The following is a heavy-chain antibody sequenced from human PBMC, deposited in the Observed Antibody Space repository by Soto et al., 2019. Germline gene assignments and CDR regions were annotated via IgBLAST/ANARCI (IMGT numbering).Heavy chain of an antibody. V-gene: IGHV1-3*01. CDR2: INAGNGNT. J-gene: IGHJ4*02. Sequence: ASVKVSCKASGYTFTSYAMHWVRQAPGQRLEWMGWINAGNGNTKYSQKFQGQVTISADTSTSTAYLQWRSLKASDTAMYYCATTPFNSDFYMYFWGPGTLVTVSS. CDR1: GYTFTSYA. D-gene: IGHD2-21*02. CDR3: ATTPFNSDFYMYF.